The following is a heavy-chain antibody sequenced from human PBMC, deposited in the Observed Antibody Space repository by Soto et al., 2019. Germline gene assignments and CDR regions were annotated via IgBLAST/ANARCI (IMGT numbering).Heavy chain of an antibody. V-gene: IGHV3-21*01. Sequence: EVQLVESGGGLVKPGGSLRLSCAASGFTFSSYSMNWVRQAPGKGLEWVSSISSSSSYIYYADSVKGRFTISGDNAKNSLYLQMNSLRAEDTAVYYCAIDSPTIAVAGSYDYWGQGTLVTVSS. CDR2: ISSSSSYI. CDR1: GFTFSSYS. D-gene: IGHD6-19*01. J-gene: IGHJ4*02. CDR3: AIDSPTIAVAGSYDY.